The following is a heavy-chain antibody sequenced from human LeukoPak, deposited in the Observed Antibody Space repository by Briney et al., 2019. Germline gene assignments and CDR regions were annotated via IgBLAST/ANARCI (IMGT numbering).Heavy chain of an antibody. V-gene: IGHV4-59*01. CDR1: GGSISSYY. J-gene: IGHJ4*02. CDR2: IYYSGST. Sequence: SETLSLTCTVPGGSISSYYWSWIRQPPGKGLEWIGYIYYSGSTNYNPSLKSRVTISVDTSKNQFSLKLSSVTAADTAVYYCAATIAAAGRTFDYWGQGTLVTVSS. CDR3: AATIAAAGRTFDY. D-gene: IGHD6-13*01.